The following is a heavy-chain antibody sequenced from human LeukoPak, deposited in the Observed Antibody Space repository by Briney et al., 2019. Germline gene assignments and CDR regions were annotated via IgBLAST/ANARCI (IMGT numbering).Heavy chain of an antibody. CDR3: ARAHYDSSGYTY. V-gene: IGHV1-2*02. CDR1: GYTFTGYY. Sequence: ASVKVSCKASGYTFTGYYMHWVRQAPGQGLEWMGWINPNSGGTNYAQKFQGRVTMTRATSISTAYMELSRLRSDDTAVYYCARAHYDSSGYTYWGQGTLVTVSS. CDR2: INPNSGGT. J-gene: IGHJ4*02. D-gene: IGHD3-22*01.